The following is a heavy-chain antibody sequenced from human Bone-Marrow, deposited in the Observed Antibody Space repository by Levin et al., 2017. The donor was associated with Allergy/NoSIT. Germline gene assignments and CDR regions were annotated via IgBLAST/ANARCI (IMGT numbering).Heavy chain of an antibody. D-gene: IGHD1-26*01. CDR3: AKEIIVGATKFYYYGMDV. Sequence: SCATSGFTFGAYAMSWVRQAPGRGLEWVSAISASGRTTYYADSVKGRFITSRDRSKSTLFLEMNSLRGEDTAVYYCAKEIIVGATKFYYYGMDVWGQGTTVTVSS. CDR1: GFTFGAYA. V-gene: IGHV3-23*01. CDR2: ISASGRTT. J-gene: IGHJ6*02.